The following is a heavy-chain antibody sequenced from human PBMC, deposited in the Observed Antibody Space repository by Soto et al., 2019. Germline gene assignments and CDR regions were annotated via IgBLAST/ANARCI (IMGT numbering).Heavy chain of an antibody. D-gene: IGHD3-3*01. CDR2: ISSGSGTI. CDR1: GFTFSTYS. CDR3: AGGTWSGGVWRTDY. V-gene: IGHV3-48*01. J-gene: IGHJ4*02. Sequence: EVQLVESGGALVQPGGSLRLSCAASGFTFSTYSMNWVRQAPGKGLEWVSYISSGSGTIHYADSVKGRLTISRDNAKNSLYLQLDSLKAEDTAVHYCAGGTWSGGVWRTDYWGQGTLVTVSS.